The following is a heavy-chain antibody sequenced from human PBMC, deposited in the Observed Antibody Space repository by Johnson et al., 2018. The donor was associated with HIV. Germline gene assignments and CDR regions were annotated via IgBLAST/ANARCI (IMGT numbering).Heavy chain of an antibody. Sequence: VQLVESGGGLVQPGGSLRLSCAASGFTFSNYWMHWVRQAPGKGLVWVSRINSDGSSTNYADSVKGRFTISRDNAKNTLYLQMNSLRAEDKAFYYCARGPDWASEVYNDLDLWGQGTKVIVSS. J-gene: IGHJ3*01. V-gene: IGHV3-74*01. CDR2: INSDGSST. CDR1: GFTFSNYW. D-gene: IGHD3-16*01. CDR3: ARGPDWASEVYNDLDL.